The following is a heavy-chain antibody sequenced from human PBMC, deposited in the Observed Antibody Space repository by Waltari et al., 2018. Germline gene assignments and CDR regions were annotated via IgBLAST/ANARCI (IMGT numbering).Heavy chain of an antibody. V-gene: IGHV4-59*11. CDR3: ARLIRWQSRGDFDY. Sequence: QVQLQESGPGLVKPSETLSLTCTVSGGSISSHYWSWIRQPPGKGLEWIGYIYYSGSTNYTPSLNSRVTISVDTSKNQFSLKLSSVTAADTAVYYCARLIRWQSRGDFDYWGQGTLVTVSS. CDR2: IYYSGST. D-gene: IGHD4-17*01. CDR1: GGSISSHY. J-gene: IGHJ4*02.